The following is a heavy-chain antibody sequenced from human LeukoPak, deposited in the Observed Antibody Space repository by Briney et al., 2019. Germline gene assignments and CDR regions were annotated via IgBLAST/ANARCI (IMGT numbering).Heavy chain of an antibody. D-gene: IGHD3-3*01. V-gene: IGHV1-18*01. CDR3: ARNRYDFWSGYHSRAGWFDP. CDR2: ISAYNGNT. Sequence: GASVKVSCKASGYTFTSYGISWVRQAPGQGLEWMGWISAYNGNTNYAQKLQGRVTMTTDTSTSTAYMELRSLRSDDTAVYYCARNRYDFWSGYHSRAGWFDPWGQGTLVTVSS. J-gene: IGHJ5*02. CDR1: GYTFTSYG.